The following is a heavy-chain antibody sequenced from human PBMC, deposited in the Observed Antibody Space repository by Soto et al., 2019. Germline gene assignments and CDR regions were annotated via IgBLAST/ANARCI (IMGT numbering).Heavy chain of an antibody. J-gene: IGHJ4*02. CDR1: GFTFSSYA. Sequence: QVLLVDSGGGVVQPGRSLRLSCAASGFTFSSYAMNWVRQAPGKGLEWVALISHDGINKYYADSVRGRFTISRDSSTNTLYLQMNSLRAADTAVYYCGRCTSTRCHLGSAYWGQVTLVTVSS. CDR3: GRCTSTRCHLGSAY. V-gene: IGHV3-30-3*01. CDR2: ISHDGINK. D-gene: IGHD2-2*01.